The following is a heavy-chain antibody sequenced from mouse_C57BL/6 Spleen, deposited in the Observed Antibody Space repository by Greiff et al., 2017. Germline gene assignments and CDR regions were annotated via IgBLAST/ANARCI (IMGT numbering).Heavy chain of an antibody. V-gene: IGHV14-4*01. J-gene: IGHJ3*01. CDR1: GFNIKDDY. CDR3: TTRGSSYDWFAY. CDR2: IDPENGDT. Sequence: EVQRVESGAELVRPGASVKLSCTASGFNIKDDYMHWVKQRPEQGLEWIGWIDPENGDTEYASKFQGKATITADTSSNTAYLQLSSLTSEDAAVYYCTTRGSSYDWFAYWGQGTLVTVSA. D-gene: IGHD1-1*01.